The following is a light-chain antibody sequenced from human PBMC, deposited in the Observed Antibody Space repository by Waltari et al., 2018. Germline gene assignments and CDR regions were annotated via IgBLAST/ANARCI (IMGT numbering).Light chain of an antibody. V-gene: IGKV1-39*01. Sequence: DIQTTHSPSSLSASVGDRVTITCRATQSVSPSLNWYQHQPGKAPKLLIYAASSLQSGVPSRFSGSGSGTDFTLTITSLQPEDFATYYCQQSTHFPYTFGQGTQLEIQ. J-gene: IGKJ2*01. CDR1: QSVSPS. CDR2: AAS. CDR3: QQSTHFPYT.